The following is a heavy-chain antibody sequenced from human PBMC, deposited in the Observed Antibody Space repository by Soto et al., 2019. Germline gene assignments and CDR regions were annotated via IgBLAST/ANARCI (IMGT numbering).Heavy chain of an antibody. J-gene: IGHJ6*02. Sequence: GGSLRLSCAASGFTFDEFGMSWVRQVPGKGPEWVSNIKQDGSEKYYVDSVKGRFTISRDNAKNSLYLQMNSLRAEDTAVYYCARKGSGYYYGSGTHYYYYGMDVWGQGTTVTVSS. CDR3: ARKGSGYYYGSGTHYYYYGMDV. CDR1: GFTFDEFG. CDR2: IKQDGSEK. D-gene: IGHD3-10*01. V-gene: IGHV3-7*03.